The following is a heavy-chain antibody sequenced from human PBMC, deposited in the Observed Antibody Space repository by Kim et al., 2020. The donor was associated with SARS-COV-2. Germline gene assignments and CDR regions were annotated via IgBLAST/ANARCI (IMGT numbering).Heavy chain of an antibody. CDR2: T. Sequence: TYYNPTLKRRVTISVDTSKNQFSLKLGSVTAADTAVYYCARPRGNGWFDPWGQGTLVTVSS. CDR3: ARPRGNGWFDP. V-gene: IGHV4-39*01. J-gene: IGHJ5*02. D-gene: IGHD2-8*01.